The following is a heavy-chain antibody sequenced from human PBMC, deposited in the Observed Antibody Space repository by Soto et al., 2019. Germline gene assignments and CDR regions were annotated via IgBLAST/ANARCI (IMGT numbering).Heavy chain of an antibody. CDR3: ARHGFYGDYASNYFDP. V-gene: IGHV5-51*01. D-gene: IGHD4-17*01. CDR1: GYNFATYW. CDR2: IYPGNCDA. Sequence: PGESLKISCQASGYNFATYWIAWVRQMSGKGLEYMGIIYPGNCDARYSPSFQGQVTFSADKPISPAYLHWSSPQASATAMYYCARHGFYGDYASNYFDPWGQGTLVTVSS. J-gene: IGHJ5*02.